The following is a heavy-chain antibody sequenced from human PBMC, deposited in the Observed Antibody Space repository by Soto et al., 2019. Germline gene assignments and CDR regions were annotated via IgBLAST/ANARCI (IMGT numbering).Heavy chain of an antibody. Sequence: QVQLVESGGGVVQPGRSLRLSCAASGFTFSSYGMHWVRQAPGKGLEWVAVISYDGSNKYYADSVKGRFTISRDNSKNTLYLQMNSLRAEDTAVYYCAKDQAQGIAVAGAYYYGMDVWGQGTTVTVSS. J-gene: IGHJ6*02. D-gene: IGHD6-19*01. V-gene: IGHV3-30*18. CDR2: ISYDGSNK. CDR3: AKDQAQGIAVAGAYYYGMDV. CDR1: GFTFSSYG.